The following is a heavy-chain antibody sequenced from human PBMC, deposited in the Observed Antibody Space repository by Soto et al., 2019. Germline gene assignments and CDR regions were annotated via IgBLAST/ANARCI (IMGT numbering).Heavy chain of an antibody. CDR2: ISYDGSNK. J-gene: IGHJ4*02. CDR3: EKDSIGYYLDY. CDR1: GFTFSSYG. D-gene: IGHD3-22*01. V-gene: IGHV3-30*18. Sequence: GGSLRLSCAASGFTFSSYGMHWVRQAPGKGLEWVAVISYDGSNKYYADSVKGRFTISRDNSKNTLYLQMNSLRAEDTAVYYCEKDSIGYYLDYWGQGTLVTVSS.